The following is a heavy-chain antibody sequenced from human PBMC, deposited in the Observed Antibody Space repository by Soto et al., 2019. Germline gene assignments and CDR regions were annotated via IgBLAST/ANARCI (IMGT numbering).Heavy chain of an antibody. Sequence: ASVKVSCKASGYTFTSYDINWVRQATGQGLEWMGWMNPNSGNTGYAQKFQGRVTMTRDTSISTAYMELSSLRSEDTAVYYCARAMVRGVDAFDIWGQGTMVTVSS. CDR2: MNPNSGNT. CDR1: GYTFTSYD. D-gene: IGHD3-10*01. V-gene: IGHV1-8*01. CDR3: ARAMVRGVDAFDI. J-gene: IGHJ3*02.